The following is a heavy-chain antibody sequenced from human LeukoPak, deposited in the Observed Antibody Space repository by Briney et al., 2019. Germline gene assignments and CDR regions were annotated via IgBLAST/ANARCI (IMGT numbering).Heavy chain of an antibody. CDR3: ARGGPATTIDY. Sequence: GSLRLSCAASGFTISNYYMSWVRQAPGKGLEWVSVIYTGGNTYYTDAVKGRFTISRHNSKNTLYLQMNNLRAEDTAVYYCARGGPATTIDYWGRGTLVTVSS. J-gene: IGHJ4*02. V-gene: IGHV3-53*04. CDR2: IYTGGNT. CDR1: GFTISNYY. D-gene: IGHD1-1*01.